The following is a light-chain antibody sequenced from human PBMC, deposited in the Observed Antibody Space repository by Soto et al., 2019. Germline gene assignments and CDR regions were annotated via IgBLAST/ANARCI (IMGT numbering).Light chain of an antibody. Sequence: NQMSHSTSELSASIGDRVAITCRASDNIATWVAWYQQKPGKAPKLLIYKASTLKSGVPSRFSGSGSGTEFTLTISSLQPDDFATYSCQHYNSYLYTFGQGTRLEIK. CDR3: QHYNSYLYT. V-gene: IGKV1-5*03. CDR1: DNIATW. J-gene: IGKJ5*01. CDR2: KAS.